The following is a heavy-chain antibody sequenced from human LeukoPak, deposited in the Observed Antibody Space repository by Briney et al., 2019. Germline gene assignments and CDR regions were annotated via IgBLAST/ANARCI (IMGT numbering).Heavy chain of an antibody. D-gene: IGHD6-19*01. CDR1: GFTFSSCG. CDR2: ISYDGSNK. CDR3: AKALTSGWYLDAFNI. Sequence: GGSLRLSCAASGFTFSSCGMHWVRQAPGKGLEWVAAISYDGSNKYYADSVKGRFTISRDNSKNTLFLEMNSLRAEDTAVYYCAKALTSGWYLDAFNIWGQGTMVTVSS. J-gene: IGHJ3*02. V-gene: IGHV3-30*18.